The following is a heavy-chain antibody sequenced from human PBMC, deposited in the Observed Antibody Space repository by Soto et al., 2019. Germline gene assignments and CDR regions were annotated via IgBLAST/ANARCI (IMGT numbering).Heavy chain of an antibody. D-gene: IGHD6-19*01. J-gene: IGHJ3*02. V-gene: IGHV1-3*01. CDR1: GYTFTIYS. Sequence: ASVKVSCKASGYTFTIYSMHWVRQAPGQRLEWMGWINAGNGNTKYSQKFQGRVTITRDTSASTAYMELSSLRSEDTAVYYCARLSPVRSSGHTSDAFDIWGQGTMVT. CDR2: INAGNGNT. CDR3: ARLSPVRSSGHTSDAFDI.